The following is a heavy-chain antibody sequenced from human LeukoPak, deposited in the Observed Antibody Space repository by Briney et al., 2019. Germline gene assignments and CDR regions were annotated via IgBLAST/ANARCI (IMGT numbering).Heavy chain of an antibody. CDR3: ARERPNRLVVVAATKYNWFDP. CDR1: GYTFTSYY. D-gene: IGHD2-15*01. V-gene: IGHV1-46*01. Sequence: GASVKVSCKASGYTFTSYYMHWVRQAPGQGLEWMGIINPSGGSTSYAQKFQGRVTMTRDTSTSTVYMGLSSLRSEDTAVYYCARERPNRLVVVAATKYNWFDPWGQGTLVTVSS. J-gene: IGHJ5*02. CDR2: INPSGGST.